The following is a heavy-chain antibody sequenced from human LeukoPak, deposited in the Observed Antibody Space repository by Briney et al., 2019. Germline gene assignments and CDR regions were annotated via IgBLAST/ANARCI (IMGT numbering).Heavy chain of an antibody. Sequence: PSETLSLTCTVSGYSISTGYYWDWIRQPPGKGLEWIGTFYHGGSTYYNPSLKSRVTISVDTSKNQFSLKLSSVTAADTAVYYCARETLEGFDIWGQGTMVTVSS. CDR3: ARETLEGFDI. CDR2: FYHGGST. V-gene: IGHV4-38-2*02. CDR1: GYSISTGYY. J-gene: IGHJ3*02.